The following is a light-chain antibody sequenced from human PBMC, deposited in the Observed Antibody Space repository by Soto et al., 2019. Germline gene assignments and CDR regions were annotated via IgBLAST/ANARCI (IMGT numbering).Light chain of an antibody. V-gene: IGKV1-27*01. J-gene: IGKJ3*01. CDR2: GAA. Sequence: DIQMTQSPSSLSAYLGDRVTITCRASQGISNYLAWYQQKPGRLPKLLLFGAATLQSGVPARFSGSGSGTLFTLTINGLLPEDVATYYCQKYDRAPFTFGPGTKVAF. CDR3: QKYDRAPFT. CDR1: QGISNY.